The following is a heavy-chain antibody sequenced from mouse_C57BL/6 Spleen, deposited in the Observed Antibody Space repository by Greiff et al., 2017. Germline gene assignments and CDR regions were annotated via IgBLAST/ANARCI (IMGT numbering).Heavy chain of an antibody. J-gene: IGHJ3*01. Sequence: QVQLQESGAELVKPGASVKLSCKASGYAFSSYWMKWVKQRPGQGLEWIGQIYPGDGDTNYNGKFKGKATLTADTSSSTAYIQLSSLTSEDSAVYVGARGGCSSPAWFAYWGQGTLVTVSA. CDR2: IYPGDGDT. D-gene: IGHD1-1*01. V-gene: IGHV1-80*01. CDR3: ARGGCSSPAWFAY. CDR1: GYAFSSYW.